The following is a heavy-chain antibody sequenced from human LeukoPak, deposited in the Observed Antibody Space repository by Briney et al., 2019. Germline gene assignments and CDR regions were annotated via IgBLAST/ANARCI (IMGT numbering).Heavy chain of an antibody. Sequence: SETLSLTCTVSGGSISSSSYYWGWIRQPPGKGLEWIGSIYYSGSTYYNPSLKSRVTISVDTSKNQFSLKLSSVTAADTAVYYCARAPGLIRGGNYYDSSGSFDYWGQGTLVTVSS. J-gene: IGHJ4*02. CDR3: ARAPGLIRGGNYYDSSGSFDY. D-gene: IGHD3-22*01. CDR1: GGSISSSSYY. CDR2: IYYSGST. V-gene: IGHV4-39*01.